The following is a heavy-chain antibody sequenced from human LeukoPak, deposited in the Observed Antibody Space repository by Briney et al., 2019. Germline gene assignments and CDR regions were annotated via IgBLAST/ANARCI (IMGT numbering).Heavy chain of an antibody. J-gene: IGHJ6*02. CDR1: GYTFTSYD. D-gene: IGHD6-19*01. CDR3: ARGPIRYSSGWLYYYYYGMDV. V-gene: IGHV1-8*01. CDR2: MNPNSGNT. Sequence: GASVKVSCKASGYTFTSYDINWVRQATGQGLEWMGWMNPNSGNTGYAQKFQGRVTMTRNTSISTAYMELSSLRSEDTAVYYCARGPIRYSSGWLYYYYYGMDVWGQGTTVTVSS.